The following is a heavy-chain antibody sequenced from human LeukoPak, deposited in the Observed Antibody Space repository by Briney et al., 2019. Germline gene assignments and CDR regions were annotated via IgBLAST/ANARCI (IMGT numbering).Heavy chain of an antibody. CDR2: ISNDGSYI. D-gene: IGHD3-10*01. Sequence: PGGSLRLSCGASGFMFSSWWMLWFRRPPGKGLESVSHISNDGSYIVYADSVRGRFTISRNNAKNTLYLQMNSLRPEDTGVYYCARDGPTINYYGSGSLTPVDYWGQGTLATVSS. CDR1: GFMFSSWW. CDR3: ARDGPTINYYGSGSLTPVDY. V-gene: IGHV3-74*01. J-gene: IGHJ4*02.